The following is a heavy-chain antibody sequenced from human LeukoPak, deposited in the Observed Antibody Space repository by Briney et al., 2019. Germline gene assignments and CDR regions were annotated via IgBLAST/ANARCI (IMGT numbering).Heavy chain of an antibody. CDR2: INTDGSST. CDR1: GFTFSSYW. CDR3: ARVEAWQWLARLDPSPFDY. V-gene: IGHV3-74*01. J-gene: IGHJ4*02. D-gene: IGHD6-19*01. Sequence: GGSLRLSCAASGFTFSSYWMHWVRQAPGKGLVWVSRINTDGSSTSYADSVKGRFTISRDNAKNSLYLQINSLRAEDTAVYYCARVEAWQWLARLDPSPFDYWGQGTLVTVSS.